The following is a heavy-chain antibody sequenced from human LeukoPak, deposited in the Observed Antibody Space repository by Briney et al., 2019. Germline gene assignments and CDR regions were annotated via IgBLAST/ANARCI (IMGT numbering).Heavy chain of an antibody. Sequence: GGSLRLSCSDSGFPFSNYDMHWVHQASGKGLEYVSIISSNGGSTYYADSVKGRFTISRDNSKNTLYLQMSSLRAEDTAVYYCVKGTPMVVIYYGMDVWGQGTTVTVSS. CDR2: ISSNGGST. D-gene: IGHD5-18*01. CDR3: VKGTPMVVIYYGMDV. V-gene: IGHV3-64D*06. CDR1: GFPFSNYD. J-gene: IGHJ6*02.